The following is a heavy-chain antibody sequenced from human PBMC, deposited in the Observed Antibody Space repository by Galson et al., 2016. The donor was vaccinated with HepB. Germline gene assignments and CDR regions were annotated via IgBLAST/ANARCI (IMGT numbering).Heavy chain of an antibody. J-gene: IGHJ6*02. V-gene: IGHV1-69*13. Sequence: SVKVSCKASGGTFSSYVITWVRQAPGQGLEWMGGIIPFLGPANYAQKFPGRVTLTEDEYTSTAYMEPSSLRSENTAVYYCARYPKLETYYGIDVWGQGTTVTVSS. CDR2: IIPFLGPA. D-gene: IGHD1-1*01. CDR1: GGTFSSYV. CDR3: ARYPKLETYYGIDV.